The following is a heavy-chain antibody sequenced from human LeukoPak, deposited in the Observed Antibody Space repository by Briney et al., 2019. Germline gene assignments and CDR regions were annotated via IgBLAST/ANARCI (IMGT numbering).Heavy chain of an antibody. J-gene: IGHJ6*02. CDR3: ARSSYDSSGYFRADYYGMDV. CDR2: INAGNGNT. Sequence: GASVKVSCKASEYTFTSYAMHWVRQAPGQRLEWMGWINAGNGNTKYSQKFQGRVTITRDTSASTAYMELSSLRSEDTAVYYCARSSYDSSGYFRADYYGMDVWGQGTTVTVSS. D-gene: IGHD3-22*01. CDR1: EYTFTSYA. V-gene: IGHV1-3*01.